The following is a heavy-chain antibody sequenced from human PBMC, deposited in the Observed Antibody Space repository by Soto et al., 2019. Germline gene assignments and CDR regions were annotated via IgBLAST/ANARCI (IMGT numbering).Heavy chain of an antibody. V-gene: IGHV4-39*01. CDR1: GGSISSSSYY. Sequence: PSETLSLTCTVSGGSISSSSYYWGWIRQPPGKGLEWIGSIYYSGSTYYNPSLKSRVTISVDTSKNQFSLKLSSVTAADTAVYYCARHVASVVTAILYYFDYWGQGTLVTVSS. CDR3: ARHVASVVTAILYYFDY. CDR2: IYYSGST. J-gene: IGHJ4*02. D-gene: IGHD2-21*02.